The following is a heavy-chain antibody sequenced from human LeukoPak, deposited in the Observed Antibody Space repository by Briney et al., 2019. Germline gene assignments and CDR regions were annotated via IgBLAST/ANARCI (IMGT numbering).Heavy chain of an antibody. D-gene: IGHD5-18*01. J-gene: IGHJ4*02. CDR1: GFTFSGYE. Sequence: GGSLRLSCTVSGFTFSGYEMNWVRQALGKGLEWVSYISSSGSTIFYADSVKGRFTISRDNAKNSLYLQMNSLRAEDTAVYYCARRGIQLWPHDDYWGQGTLVTVSS. V-gene: IGHV3-48*03. CDR3: ARRGIQLWPHDDY. CDR2: ISSSGSTI.